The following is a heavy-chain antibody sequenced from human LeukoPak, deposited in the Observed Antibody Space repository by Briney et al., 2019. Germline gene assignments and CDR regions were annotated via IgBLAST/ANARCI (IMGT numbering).Heavy chain of an antibody. CDR2: INPSGGST. V-gene: IGHV1-46*01. J-gene: IGHJ5*02. CDR3: ARGREVVVAAMGWYNWFDP. Sequence: ASVKVSCKASGYTFTSYYMHWVRQAPGQGLEWMGIINPSGGSTSYAQKFQGRVTMTRDTSTSTVYMELSSLRSEDTAVYYCARGREVVVAAMGWYNWFDPWGQGTLVTVSS. D-gene: IGHD2-15*01. CDR1: GYTFTSYY.